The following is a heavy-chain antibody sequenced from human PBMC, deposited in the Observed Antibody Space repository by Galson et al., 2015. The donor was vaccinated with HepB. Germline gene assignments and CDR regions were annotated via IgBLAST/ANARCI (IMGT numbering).Heavy chain of an antibody. V-gene: IGHV3-33*08. CDR1: GFTFSGYG. Sequence: SLRLSCAASGFTFSGYGMHWVRQAPGKGLEWVAVIWYDGSNRYYADSVKGRFTISRDNSRNTLYLQMNSLRAEDTAVYYCARRVDTAMGEPLHFWGPGTMFTASS. CDR3: ARRVDTAMGEPLHF. J-gene: IGHJ3*01. D-gene: IGHD5-18*01. CDR2: IWYDGSNR.